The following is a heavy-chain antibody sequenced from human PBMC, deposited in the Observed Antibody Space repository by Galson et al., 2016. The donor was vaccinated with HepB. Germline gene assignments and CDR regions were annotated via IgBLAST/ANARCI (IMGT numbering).Heavy chain of an antibody. CDR2: ISAYNGAT. V-gene: IGHV1-18*01. D-gene: IGHD6-25*01. Sequence: QSGAEVKKPGASVKVSCKASGYTFTSYGISWVRQAPGQGLEWMGWISAYNGATNYAQKFQGWVTMTRDTSISTAYMELTSLTSDATAIYYCATSTGYRSGWGAFDIWGQGTMVTVSS. CDR1: GYTFTSYG. CDR3: ATSTGYRSGWGAFDI. J-gene: IGHJ3*02.